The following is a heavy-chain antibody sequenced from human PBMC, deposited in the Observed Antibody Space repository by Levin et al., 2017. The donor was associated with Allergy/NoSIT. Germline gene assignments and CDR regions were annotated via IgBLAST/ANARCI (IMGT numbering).Heavy chain of an antibody. CDR1: GFTFSSYG. CDR3: AKDPYYDYVWGSYRYFWGGFDY. Sequence: GASVKVSCEASGFTFSSYGMHWVRQAPGKGLEWVAVISYDGSNKYYADSVKGRFTISRDNSKNTLYLQMNSLRAEDTAVYYCAKDPYYDYVWGSYRYFWGGFDYWGQGTLVTVSS. J-gene: IGHJ4*02. CDR2: ISYDGSNK. D-gene: IGHD3-16*02. V-gene: IGHV3-30*18.